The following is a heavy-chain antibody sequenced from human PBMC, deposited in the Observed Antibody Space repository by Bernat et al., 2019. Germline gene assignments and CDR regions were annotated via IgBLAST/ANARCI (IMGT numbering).Heavy chain of an antibody. D-gene: IGHD6-19*01. CDR2: IYYSGST. J-gene: IGHJ4*02. V-gene: IGHV4-59*08. Sequence: QVQLQESGPGLVKPSETLSLTCTVSGGSISTYYWNWIRQPPGMGLEWIGYIYYSGSTNYNPSLKSRVTISVDTSENQFSLKLSSATAADTAVYYCARQGAVAGTYDYWGQGTLVTVSS. CDR3: ARQGAVAGTYDY. CDR1: GGSISTYY.